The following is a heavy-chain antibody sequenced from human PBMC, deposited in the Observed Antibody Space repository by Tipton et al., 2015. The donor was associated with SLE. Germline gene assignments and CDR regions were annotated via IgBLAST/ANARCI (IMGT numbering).Heavy chain of an antibody. CDR1: GGSISSYY. J-gene: IGHJ4*02. CDR2: IYNSGST. Sequence: TLSLTCTVSGGSISSYYWSWIRQPAGGGLEWIGRIYNSGSTNYNPSLMSRVTMSVDTSRNQFSLRLSSVTAADTAVYYCARCRKWRDSSSYYDYFDYWGQGTLVTVSS. D-gene: IGHD6-13*01. V-gene: IGHV4-4*07. CDR3: ARCRKWRDSSSYYDYFDY.